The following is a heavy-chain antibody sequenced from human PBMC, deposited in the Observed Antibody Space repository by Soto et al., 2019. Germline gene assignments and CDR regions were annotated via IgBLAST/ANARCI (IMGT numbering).Heavy chain of an antibody. J-gene: IGHJ1*01. Sequence: QVQLVQSVAEVKKPGASVKVSCKTSGYIFTAYSMHWVRQAPGQGLEWMGVVNPSGGSAHYAQSFEGRVTLTRDTSTSTFYMELSSLRSEDTAVYYCSREENCRGGTCYSEYFHHWGQGTLVTDSS. CDR2: VNPSGGSA. D-gene: IGHD2-15*01. CDR3: SREENCRGGTCYSEYFHH. V-gene: IGHV1-46*01. CDR1: GYIFTAYS.